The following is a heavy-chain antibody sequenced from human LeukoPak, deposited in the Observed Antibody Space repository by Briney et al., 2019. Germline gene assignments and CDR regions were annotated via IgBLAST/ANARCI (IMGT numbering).Heavy chain of an antibody. V-gene: IGHV3-64*01. J-gene: IGHJ4*02. CDR3: ARVESDTAMTYYFDY. CDR2: ISSNGGST. D-gene: IGHD5-18*01. Sequence: GGSLRLSCAASGFTFSSYAMSWVRQAPGKGLEWVSAISSNGGSTYYANSVKGRFTISRDNSKNTLYLQMGSLRAEDMAVYYCARVESDTAMTYYFDYWGQGTLDTVS. CDR1: GFTFSSYA.